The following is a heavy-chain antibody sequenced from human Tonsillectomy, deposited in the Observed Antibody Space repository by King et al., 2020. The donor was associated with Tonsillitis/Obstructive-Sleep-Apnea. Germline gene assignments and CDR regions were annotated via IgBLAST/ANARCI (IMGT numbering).Heavy chain of an antibody. CDR2: IYYSGST. Sequence: QLQESGPGLVKPSETLSLTCTVSGGSISSYYWSWIRQPPGKGLEWIGYIYYSGSTNYNPSLKSRVTISVDTSKNQFSLKLSSVTAADTAVYYCARHSGPPYYDILTGPMDVWGQGTTVTVSS. D-gene: IGHD3-9*01. CDR1: GGSISSYY. J-gene: IGHJ6*02. CDR3: ARHSGPPYYDILTGPMDV. V-gene: IGHV4-59*08.